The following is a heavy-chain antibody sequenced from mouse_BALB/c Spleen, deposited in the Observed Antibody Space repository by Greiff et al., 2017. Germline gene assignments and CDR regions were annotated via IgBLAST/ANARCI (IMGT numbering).Heavy chain of an antibody. V-gene: IGHV7-3*02. J-gene: IGHJ2*01. CDR3: ARDIRDRYDPDYFDY. D-gene: IGHD2-14*01. Sequence: EVMLVESGGGLVQPGGSLRLSCATSGFTFTDYYMSWVRQPPGKALEWLGFIRNKANGYTTEYSASVKGRFTISRDNSQSILYLQMNTLRAEDSATYYCARDIRDRYDPDYFDYWGQGTTLTVSS. CDR2: IRNKANGYTT. CDR1: GFTFTDYY.